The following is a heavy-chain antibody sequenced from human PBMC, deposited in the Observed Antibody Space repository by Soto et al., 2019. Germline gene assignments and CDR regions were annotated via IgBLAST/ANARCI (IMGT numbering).Heavy chain of an antibody. V-gene: IGHV3-23*01. CDR1: GFTLSTYG. CDR2: ITGTGGNT. Sequence: LRLSCAGSGFTLSTYGMTWVRQAPGKGLEWVSAITGTGGNTYYVDSVKGRFTSSRDNSKNMLYLQMNSVRVEDTAVYYCARIRGYWYGLDVWGQGTTVTAP. J-gene: IGHJ6*02. CDR3: ARIRGYWYGLDV.